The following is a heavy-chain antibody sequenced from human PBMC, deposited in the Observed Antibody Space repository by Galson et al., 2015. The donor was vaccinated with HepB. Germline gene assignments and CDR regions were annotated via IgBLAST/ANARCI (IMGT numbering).Heavy chain of an antibody. V-gene: IGHV3-9*01. CDR3: AKVASSWYSGAFDI. D-gene: IGHD6-13*01. CDR2: ISWNSGYI. CDR1: GFTFGDYA. Sequence: SLRLSCAASGFTFGDYAMRWVRQAPGKGLEWVSGISWNSGYIDYADSVKGRFTISRDNAKNFLDLQMNSLRAEDTALYYCAKVASSWYSGAFDIWGQGTKVTVSS. J-gene: IGHJ3*02.